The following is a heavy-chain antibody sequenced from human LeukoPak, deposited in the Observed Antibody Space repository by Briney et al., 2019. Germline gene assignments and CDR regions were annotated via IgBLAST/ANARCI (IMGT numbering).Heavy chain of an antibody. J-gene: IGHJ4*02. Sequence: GGSLRLSCAVSGFTFSDYWMSWVRQAPGKGLEWVAHIKQDESEKYYVDSVKGRFTISRDNAKNSMYLQMNSLRAEDTAIYYCARDKIVVASKFDYWGQGALVTVSS. D-gene: IGHD1-26*01. CDR3: ARDKIVVASKFDY. CDR2: IKQDESEK. CDR1: GFTFSDYW. V-gene: IGHV3-7*01.